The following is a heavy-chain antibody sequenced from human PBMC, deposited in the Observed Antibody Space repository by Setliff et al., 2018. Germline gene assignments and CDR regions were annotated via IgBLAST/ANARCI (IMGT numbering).Heavy chain of an antibody. CDR2: IKGDGSSR. CDR3: ARDPFGNPVFDP. Sequence: PGGSLRLSCAASGFTFRFYWMHWVRQVPGKGPVWVSRIKGDGSSRSYVDSVKGRFSISRDNTKNSLYLQMNSLRAEDTAVYYCARDPFGNPVFDPWGQGTLVTVSS. D-gene: IGHD3-10*01. V-gene: IGHV3-74*01. J-gene: IGHJ5*02. CDR1: GFTFRFYW.